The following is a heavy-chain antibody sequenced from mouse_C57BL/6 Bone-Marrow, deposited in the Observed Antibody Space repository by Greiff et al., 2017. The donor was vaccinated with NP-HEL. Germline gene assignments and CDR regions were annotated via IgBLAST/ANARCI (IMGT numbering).Heavy chain of an antibody. CDR1: GYTFTEYT. Sequence: VQLQQSGAELVKPGASVKLSCKASGYTFTEYTIHWVKQRSGQGLEWIGWFYPGSGSIKYNEKFKDKATLTADKSSSTVSMDLSRLTSVGSEVYVCARDGDYFSSSYGYIDVWGTGTTVTVSS. J-gene: IGHJ1*03. D-gene: IGHD1-1*01. CDR2: FYPGSGSI. V-gene: IGHV1-62-2*01. CDR3: ARDGDYFSSSYGYIDV.